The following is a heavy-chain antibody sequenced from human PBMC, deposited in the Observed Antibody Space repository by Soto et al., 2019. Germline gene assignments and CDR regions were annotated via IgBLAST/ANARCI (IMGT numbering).Heavy chain of an antibody. CDR1: GGTFSSYA. CDR3: VRGLMVYAMVRGWYFDL. CDR2: IIPIFGTA. J-gene: IGHJ2*01. D-gene: IGHD2-8*01. V-gene: IGHV1-69*06. Sequence: SVKVSCKASGGTFSSYAISWVRQAPGQGLEWMGGIIPIFGTANYAQKFQGRVTITADKSTSTAYMELSSLRSEDTAVYYCVRGLMVYAMVRGWYFDLWGRGTLVTVSS.